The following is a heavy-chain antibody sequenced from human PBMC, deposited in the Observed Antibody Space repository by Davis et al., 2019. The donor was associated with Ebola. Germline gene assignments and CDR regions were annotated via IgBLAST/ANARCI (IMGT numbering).Heavy chain of an antibody. CDR1: GYTFTRYG. CDR2: ISDYNGKT. D-gene: IGHD3-10*01. CDR3: ARAVTMVLPSGWFDP. Sequence: AASVKVSCKASGYTFTRYGITWVRQAPGQGLEWMAWISDYNGKTNYAQKFQGRVTMTTDTSTSTAYMEVRSLRYDDTAVYYCARAVTMVLPSGWFDPWGQGTLVTVSS. J-gene: IGHJ5*02. V-gene: IGHV1-18*01.